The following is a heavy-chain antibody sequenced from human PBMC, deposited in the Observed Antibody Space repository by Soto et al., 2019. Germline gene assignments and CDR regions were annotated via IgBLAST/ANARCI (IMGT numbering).Heavy chain of an antibody. J-gene: IGHJ4*02. D-gene: IGHD4-4*01. Sequence: SVKVSCKASGGTFSSYTISWVRQAPGQGLEWMGRIIPILGIANYAQKFQGRVTITADKSTSTAYMELSSLRSEDTAVYYCARVEGGSYSNYDHYFDYWGQGTLVTVSS. CDR2: IIPILGIA. CDR3: ARVEGGSYSNYDHYFDY. CDR1: GGTFSSYT. V-gene: IGHV1-69*02.